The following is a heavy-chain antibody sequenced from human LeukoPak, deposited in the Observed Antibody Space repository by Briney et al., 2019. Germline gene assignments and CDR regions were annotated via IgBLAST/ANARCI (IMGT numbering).Heavy chain of an antibody. CDR2: IDSDGNNT. J-gene: IGHJ4*02. Sequence: GGSLRLSCVASGFTFSTYWMHWVRQAPGKGLEWVSLIDSDGNNTSYAESAKGRFTISRDNTKNTLYLQMKSLRAEDTAVYYCARDLLNWGQGALVTVSA. V-gene: IGHV3-74*03. CDR3: ARDLLN. CDR1: GFTFSTYW.